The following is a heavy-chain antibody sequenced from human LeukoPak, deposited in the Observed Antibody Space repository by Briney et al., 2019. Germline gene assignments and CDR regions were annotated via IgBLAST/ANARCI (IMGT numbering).Heavy chain of an antibody. J-gene: IGHJ5*02. CDR2: IRSKANSYAT. Sequence: GGSLKLSCAASGFTFSGSAMRWVRQASGKGLEWVGRIRSKANSYATAYAASVKGRFTISRDDSKNTAYLQMNSLKTEDTAVYYCTRPIQGLYEGPRFDPWGQGTLVTVSS. V-gene: IGHV3-73*01. D-gene: IGHD3-16*01. CDR1: GFTFSGSA. CDR3: TRPIQGLYEGPRFDP.